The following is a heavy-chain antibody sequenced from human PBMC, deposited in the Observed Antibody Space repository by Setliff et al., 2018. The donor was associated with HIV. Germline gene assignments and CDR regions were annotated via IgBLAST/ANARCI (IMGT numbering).Heavy chain of an antibody. CDR2: IYYTGNP. V-gene: IGHV4-59*11. J-gene: IGHJ5*02. Sequence: PSETLSLTCSVFGGSMNSHYWSWIRQPPGKGLEWIGLIYYTGNPTYNTSLKSRVTMSVDRSKNQFSLRLTSVTAADTAMYYCARVARVHPFDPWGQGTLVTVSS. CDR1: GGSMNSHY. CDR3: ARVARVHPFDP.